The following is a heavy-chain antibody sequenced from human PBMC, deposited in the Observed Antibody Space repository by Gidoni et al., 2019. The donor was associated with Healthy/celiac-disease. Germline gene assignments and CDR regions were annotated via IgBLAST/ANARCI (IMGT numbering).Heavy chain of an antibody. CDR2: IYWDDDK. J-gene: IGHJ4*02. Sequence: QITLKESGPTLLKPTQTLTLTCTFSGFSLSTSGVGVGWIRQPPGKALEWLALIYWDDDKRYSPSLKSRLTITKDTSKNQVVLTMTNMDPVDTATYYCASGVVIATNFDYWGQGTLVTVSS. D-gene: IGHD2-21*01. CDR1: GFSLSTSGVG. V-gene: IGHV2-5*02. CDR3: ASGVVIATNFDY.